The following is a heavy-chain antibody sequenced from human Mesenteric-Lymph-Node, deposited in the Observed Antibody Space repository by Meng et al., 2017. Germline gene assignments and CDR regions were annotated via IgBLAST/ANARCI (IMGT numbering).Heavy chain of an antibody. V-gene: IGHV1-8*03. CDR1: GYTFSSYD. CDR2: INPKSGET. CDR3: ARDGSIGISNWFDP. D-gene: IGHD3-22*01. J-gene: IGHJ5*02. Sequence: QVQLVESGAEVMKPGASVKVSCKAFGYTFSSYDMNWVRQVPGQGLEWVGWINPKSGETGYAQKFQGRVTITRDSSINTAYMEVTSLRSDDTAVYYCARDGSIGISNWFDPWGQGSLVTVSS.